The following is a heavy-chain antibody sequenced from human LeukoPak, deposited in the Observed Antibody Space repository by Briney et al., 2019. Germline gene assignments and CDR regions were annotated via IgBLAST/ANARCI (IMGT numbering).Heavy chain of an antibody. D-gene: IGHD3-22*01. CDR3: AKDAFYYDSSGYYVD. J-gene: IGHJ4*02. V-gene: IGHV3-23*01. Sequence: AGGSLRLSCAASGFPFSSYAMSWVRQAPGRGLEWVSAISGSGGSTYYADSVKGRFTISRDNSKNTLYLQMNSLRAEDTAIYYCAKDAFYYDSSGYYVDWGQGTLVTVSS. CDR2: ISGSGGST. CDR1: GFPFSSYA.